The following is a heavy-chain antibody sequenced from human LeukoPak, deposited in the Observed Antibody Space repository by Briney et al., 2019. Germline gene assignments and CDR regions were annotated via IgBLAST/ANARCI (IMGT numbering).Heavy chain of an antibody. V-gene: IGHV1-2*04. D-gene: IGHD6-13*01. J-gene: IGHJ5*02. CDR3: ARALTGYSSSWRGNWFDP. CDR2: TNPNSGGT. Sequence: ASVKVSCKASGYTFTGYYMHWARQAPGQGLEWMGWTNPNSGGTNYAQKFQGWVTMTRDTSISTAYMELSRLRSDDTAVYYCARALTGYSSSWRGNWFDPWGQGTLVTVSS. CDR1: GYTFTGYY.